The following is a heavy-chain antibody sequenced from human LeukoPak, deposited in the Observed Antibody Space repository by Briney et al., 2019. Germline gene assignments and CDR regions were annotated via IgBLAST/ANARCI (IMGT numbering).Heavy chain of an antibody. V-gene: IGHV4-59*01. CDR3: ARGSGWYFY. Sequence: SETLSLTCTVSGGSISSYYWSWIRQPPGKGLEWIGYVYYSGSTNYNPSLKGRVTISVHTSNTQSSLNLNSVTAADTAVYYCARGSGWYFYWGQGTLVTVSS. CDR1: GGSISSYY. CDR2: VYYSGST. J-gene: IGHJ4*02. D-gene: IGHD6-19*01.